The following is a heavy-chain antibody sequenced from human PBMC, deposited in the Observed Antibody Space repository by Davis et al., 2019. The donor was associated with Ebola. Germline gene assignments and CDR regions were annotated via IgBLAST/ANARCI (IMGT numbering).Heavy chain of an antibody. CDR1: GFTFSSYW. Sequence: GESLKISCAASGFTFSSYWMSWVRQAPGKGLEWVANIKQDGREKYYVDSVRGRFTISRDNAKNSLYLQMNSLRAEDTAVYYCARARWLQSIYFDYWGQGTLVTVSS. D-gene: IGHD5-24*01. CDR2: IKQDGREK. J-gene: IGHJ4*02. V-gene: IGHV3-7*03. CDR3: ARARWLQSIYFDY.